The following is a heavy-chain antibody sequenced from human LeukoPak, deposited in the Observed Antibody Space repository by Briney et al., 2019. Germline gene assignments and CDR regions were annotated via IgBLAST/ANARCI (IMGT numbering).Heavy chain of an antibody. J-gene: IGHJ3*02. CDR2: IYSGGST. V-gene: IGHV3-53*01. CDR1: GFAFSSYG. CDR3: ATHHSGRDAFDI. D-gene: IGHD6-19*01. Sequence: GGSLRLSCAASGFAFSSYGMSWVRQAPGKGLEWVSVIYSGGSTYYADSVKGRFTISRDNSKNTLYLQMNSLRAEDTAVYYCATHHSGRDAFDIWGQGTMVTVSS.